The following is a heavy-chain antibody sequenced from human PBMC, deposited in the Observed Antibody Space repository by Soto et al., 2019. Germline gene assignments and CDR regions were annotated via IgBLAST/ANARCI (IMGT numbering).Heavy chain of an antibody. CDR1: GFTFSSRA. CDR2: ISGSAGLT. CDR3: AKDWVSGSSPY. J-gene: IGHJ4*02. Sequence: GGSLRLSCTASGFTFSSRAMSWVRQAPGKQLEWVSAISGSAGLTFYADSVKGRFTISRDNSKNTLYLQMNSLRAEDTAVYYCAKDWVSGSSPYWGQGTLVTASS. V-gene: IGHV3-23*01. D-gene: IGHD2-15*01.